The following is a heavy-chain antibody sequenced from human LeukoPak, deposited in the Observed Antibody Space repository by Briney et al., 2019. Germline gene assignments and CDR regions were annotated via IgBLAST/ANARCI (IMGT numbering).Heavy chain of an antibody. CDR1: GFTFSSYA. J-gene: IGHJ6*02. V-gene: IGHV3-23*01. CDR2: ISGSGGST. Sequence: GGSLRLSCAASGFTFSSYAMSWVRQAPGKGLEWVSAISGSGGSTYYADSVKGRFTISRDNSKNTLYLQMNSLRAEDTAVYYCAKSGDSSGSLGHYYGMDVWGQGTTVTVSS. CDR3: AKSGDSSGSLGHYYGMDV. D-gene: IGHD3-22*01.